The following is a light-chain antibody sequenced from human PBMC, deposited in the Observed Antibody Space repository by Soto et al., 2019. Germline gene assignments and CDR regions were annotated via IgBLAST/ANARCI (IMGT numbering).Light chain of an antibody. CDR1: QSVSSN. CDR3: QQYNNWPPIT. CDR2: GAS. Sequence: EIVMTQSPATLSVSPGERATLSCRASQSVSSNLAGYQQKPGQAPRLLIYGASTRATGIPARFSGSGSGTEFTLPISSMQSEDFAVYYCQQYNNWPPITFGQGTRLEIK. V-gene: IGKV3-15*01. J-gene: IGKJ5*01.